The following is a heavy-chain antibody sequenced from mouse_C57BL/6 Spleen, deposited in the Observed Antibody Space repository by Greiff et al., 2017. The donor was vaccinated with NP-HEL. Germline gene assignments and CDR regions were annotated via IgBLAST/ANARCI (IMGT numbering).Heavy chain of an antibody. D-gene: IGHD3-3*01. CDR3: AREKGDPYAMDY. Sequence: QVQLQQPGAELVKPGASVKMSCKASGYTFTSYWITWVKQRPGQGLEWIGDIYPGSGSTNYNEKFKSKATLTVDTSASTAYMQLSSLTSEDSAVYYCAREKGDPYAMDYWGQGTSVTVSS. V-gene: IGHV1-55*01. CDR2: IYPGSGST. CDR1: GYTFTSYW. J-gene: IGHJ4*01.